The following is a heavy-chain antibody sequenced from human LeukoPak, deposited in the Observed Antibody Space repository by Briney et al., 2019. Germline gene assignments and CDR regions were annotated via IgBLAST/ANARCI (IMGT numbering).Heavy chain of an antibody. J-gene: IGHJ4*02. Sequence: GGSLRLPCVGSGFTFSRYWLNWVRQAPGKGLEWVANMNQDGSEIYYLDSVKGRFTISRDNAKNSVYLQMNNLRADDTAVYYCAGGRLVATSKAVAIDYWGQGTLVTVSS. CDR2: MNQDGSEI. V-gene: IGHV3-7*01. CDR1: GFTFSRYW. CDR3: AGGRLVATSKAVAIDY. D-gene: IGHD5-12*01.